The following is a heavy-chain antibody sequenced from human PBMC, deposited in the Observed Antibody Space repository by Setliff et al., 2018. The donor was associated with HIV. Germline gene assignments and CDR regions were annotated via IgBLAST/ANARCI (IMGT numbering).Heavy chain of an antibody. CDR1: GFTFSSYS. V-gene: IGHV3-48*01. Sequence: GGSLRLSCAASGFTFSSYSMNWVRQAPGKGLEWVSYISSSSSTIYYADSVKGRFTISRDNAKNSLYLQMNSLRAEDTAVYYCARAWYYGVCYLIRTHYYYYYMDVWGKGTTVTVSS. CDR2: ISSSSSTI. CDR3: ARAWYYGVCYLIRTHYYYYYMDV. D-gene: IGHD2-8*01. J-gene: IGHJ6*03.